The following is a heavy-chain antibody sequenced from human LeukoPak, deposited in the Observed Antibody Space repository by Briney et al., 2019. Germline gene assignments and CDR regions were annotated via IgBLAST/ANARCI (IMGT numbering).Heavy chain of an antibody. J-gene: IGHJ4*02. CDR1: GFTFSSYS. CDR3: ARDHGSSPRSASDY. V-gene: IGHV3-48*01. D-gene: IGHD6-6*01. CDR2: ISSSSSTI. Sequence: PGGSLRLSCAASGFTFSSYSMNWVRQAPGKGLEWVSYISSSSSTIYHADSVKGRFTISRDTAKNSLYLQMNSLRAEDTAVYYCARDHGSSPRSASDYWGQGTLVTVSS.